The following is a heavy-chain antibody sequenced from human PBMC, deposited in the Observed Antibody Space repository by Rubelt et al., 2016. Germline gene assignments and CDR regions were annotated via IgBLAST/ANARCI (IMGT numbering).Heavy chain of an antibody. Sequence: QLQLQESGPGLVKPSGTLSLTCTVSGGSISSSSYYWGWIRQPPGKGLEWIGSIYYSGSTYYNPPLKSRVTISVDTSKTQFSLKRSSVTAADTAVYYCASGYDSSGYYYPDRKENWFDPWGQGTLVTVSS. CDR3: ASGYDSSGYYYPDRKENWFDP. CDR2: IYYSGST. CDR1: GGSISSSSYY. D-gene: IGHD3-22*01. J-gene: IGHJ5*02. V-gene: IGHV4-39*01.